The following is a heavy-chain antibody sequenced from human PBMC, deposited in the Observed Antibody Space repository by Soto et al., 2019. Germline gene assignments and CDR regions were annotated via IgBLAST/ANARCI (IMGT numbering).Heavy chain of an antibody. CDR3: ARGPYYYGSGSYYRGRWFDP. CDR2: IYYSGST. D-gene: IGHD3-10*01. CDR1: GGPGSSGSYY. V-gene: IGHV4-61*01. J-gene: IGHJ5*02. Sequence: QVQLQESGPGLVKPSETLSLTCTVSGGPGSSGSYYWSWIRQPPEKGLEWIGYIYYSGSTNYNPSLKSRVTILVDTSKNQFSLRLSSVTAADTAVYYCARGPYYYGSGSYYRGRWFDPWGQGTLVTVSS.